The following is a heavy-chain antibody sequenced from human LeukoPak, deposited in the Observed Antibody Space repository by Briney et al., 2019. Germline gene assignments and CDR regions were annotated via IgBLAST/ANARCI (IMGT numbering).Heavy chain of an antibody. CDR2: ISNDGSRK. J-gene: IGHJ4*02. D-gene: IGHD3-3*01. CDR3: ARDRAWNYFDY. V-gene: IGHV3-30*03. Sequence: GGYLRLSCAPSGFTFSRHGMHWVRQAPGKGLEWVAIISNDGSRKYYAHSVEGRFTISRDNSKNTLYLQMDSLRAEDTAVYYCARDRAWNYFDYWGQGTLVTVSS. CDR1: GFTFSRHG.